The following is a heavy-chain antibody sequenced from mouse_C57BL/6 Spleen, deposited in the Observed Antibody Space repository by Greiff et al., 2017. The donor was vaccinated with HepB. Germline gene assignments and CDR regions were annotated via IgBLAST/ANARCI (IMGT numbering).Heavy chain of an antibody. D-gene: IGHD2-12*01. CDR2: IHPNSGST. Sequence: QVQLQQPGAELVKPGASVKLSCKASGYTFTSYWMDWVKQRPGQGLEWIGMIHPNSGSTNYNEKFKSKATLTVDKSSSTAYMQLSSLTSEDSAVYYCARGFPSLIEDYWGQGTTLTVSS. J-gene: IGHJ2*01. CDR3: ARGFPSLIEDY. V-gene: IGHV1-64*01. CDR1: GYTFTSYW.